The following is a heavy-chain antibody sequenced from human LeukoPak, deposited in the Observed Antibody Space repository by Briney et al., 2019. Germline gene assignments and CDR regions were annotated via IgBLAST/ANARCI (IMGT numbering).Heavy chain of an antibody. Sequence: PGGSLRLSCAASGFTFTNSAMTWVRQAPGEGLEWVSAFSGSGVSTYYADSVKGRFIISRDNSRNTVYLQMNSLRAEDTAVYYCAREVRSAGGYDFYYYYYMDVWGKGTTVTVSS. J-gene: IGHJ6*03. CDR1: GFTFTNSA. CDR2: FSGSGVST. CDR3: AREVRSAGGYDFYYYYYMDV. V-gene: IGHV3-23*01. D-gene: IGHD5-12*01.